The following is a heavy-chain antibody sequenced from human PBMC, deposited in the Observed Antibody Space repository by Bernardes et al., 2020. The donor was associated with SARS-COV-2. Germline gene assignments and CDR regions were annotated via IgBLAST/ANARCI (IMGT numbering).Heavy chain of an antibody. CDR1: NGSINNYY. CDR3: ARGVIDTSSSFVYYYYYGMDV. J-gene: IGHJ6*02. V-gene: IGHV4-4*07. D-gene: IGHD6-6*01. Sequence: ATLYLTCTGANGSINNYYWSWIRPPAGKGLEWIGRIYSSGGTNYNPSLKSRVTMSVDTSKNQFSLKLNSVTAADTAVYYCARGVIDTSSSFVYYYYYGMDVWGQGTTVTVSS. CDR2: IYSSGGT.